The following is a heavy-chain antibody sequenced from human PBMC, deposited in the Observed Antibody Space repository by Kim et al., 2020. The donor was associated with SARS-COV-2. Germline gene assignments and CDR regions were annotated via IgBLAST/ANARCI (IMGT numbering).Heavy chain of an antibody. Sequence: GGSLRLSCAASGFTFSSYAMHWVRQAPGKGLEWVAVISYDGSNKYYADSVKGRFTISRDNSKNTLYLQMNSLRAEDTAGYYCARHGSLSEGNSRYYYGSGSYVWRHPVTYYYYGMGVWGQGTTVTVSS. CDR3: ARHGSLSEGNSRYYYGSGSYVWRHPVTYYYYGMGV. V-gene: IGHV3-30*04. CDR1: GFTFSSYA. CDR2: ISYDGSNK. J-gene: IGHJ6*02. D-gene: IGHD3-10*01.